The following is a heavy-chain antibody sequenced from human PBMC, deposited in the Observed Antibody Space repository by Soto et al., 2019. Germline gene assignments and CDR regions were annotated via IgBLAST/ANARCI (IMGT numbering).Heavy chain of an antibody. J-gene: IGHJ4*02. V-gene: IGHV4-59*01. CDR3: ARYRREAVAGYTLDN. CDR2: VYNSGST. D-gene: IGHD6-13*01. CDR1: GGSISSNY. Sequence: SETLSLTCTVSGGSISSNYRTWIRQPPGKGLEWIGYVYNSGSTNYNPSLKSRVTISEDTSKSQFSLKVNSMAAADTAVYYCARYRREAVAGYTLDNWGQGILVTVSS.